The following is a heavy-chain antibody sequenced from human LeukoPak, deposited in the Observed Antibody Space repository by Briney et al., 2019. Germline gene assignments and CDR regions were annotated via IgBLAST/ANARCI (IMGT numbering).Heavy chain of an antibody. CDR3: AREDTALVIAY. V-gene: IGHV3-33*08. CDR1: GFAFSTYP. Sequence: GGSLRLSCAASGFAFSTYPVHWVRQAPGKGLEWVAIMWYDGSNKYYTDSVKGRFTISRDNSKNTLYLQMNSLRVEDTAVYYCAREDTALVIAYWGQGTLVTVSS. CDR2: MWYDGSNK. D-gene: IGHD5-18*01. J-gene: IGHJ4*02.